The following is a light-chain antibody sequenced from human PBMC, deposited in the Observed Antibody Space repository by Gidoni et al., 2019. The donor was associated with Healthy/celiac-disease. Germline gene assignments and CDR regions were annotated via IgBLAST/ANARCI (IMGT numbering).Light chain of an antibody. CDR3: GLYTSGSPYVV. J-gene: IGLJ2*01. CDR2: AVS. V-gene: IGLV2-18*01. Sequence: SALTRPPSASGSPGQSVTISCTGTSSDVGGYIHVSCSQQHPGKAPHLLIYAVSNRTSGVPDCFSASKSGNTASLPISALQEEDGADYYCGLYTSGSPYVVFGGGTKLTVL. CDR1: SSDVGGYIH.